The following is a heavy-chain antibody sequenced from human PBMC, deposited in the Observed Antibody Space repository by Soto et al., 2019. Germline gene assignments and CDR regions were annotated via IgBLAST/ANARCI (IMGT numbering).Heavy chain of an antibody. Sequence: NPSETLSLSCTVSGGSISSSSYYWGWIRQPPGKGLAWIGSIYYSGSTYYNPSLKSRVTISVDTSKNQFSLKLSSVTAADTAVYYCARCSGQLVVLYPLERGLYYYMDVWGKGTTVTVSS. D-gene: IGHD6-6*01. CDR1: GGSISSSSYY. CDR2: IYYSGST. J-gene: IGHJ6*03. V-gene: IGHV4-39*01. CDR3: ARCSGQLVVLYPLERGLYYYMDV.